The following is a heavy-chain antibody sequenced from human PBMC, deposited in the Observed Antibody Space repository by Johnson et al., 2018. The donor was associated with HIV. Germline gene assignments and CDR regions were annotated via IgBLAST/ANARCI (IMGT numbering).Heavy chain of an antibody. CDR3: ARATMSYKVWLQLSAAFDI. Sequence: VQLVESGGGLVQPGRSLRLSCAASGFTFDDYAMHWVRQAPGKGLEWVSGISWNSGSIGYADSVKGRFTISRDNAKNSLYLQMNSLRAEDTAVYYCARATMSYKVWLQLSAAFDIWGQGTMVTVSS. J-gene: IGHJ3*02. D-gene: IGHD5-24*01. CDR1: GFTFDDYA. CDR2: ISWNSGSI. V-gene: IGHV3-9*01.